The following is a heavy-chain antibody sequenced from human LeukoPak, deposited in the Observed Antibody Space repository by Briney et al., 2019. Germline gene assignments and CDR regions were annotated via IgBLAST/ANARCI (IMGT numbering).Heavy chain of an antibody. CDR1: QFTFSYYA. J-gene: IGHJ4*02. V-gene: IGHV3-23*01. D-gene: IGHD3-10*01. CDR2: VSSSGDYT. CDR3: AKEIYAYGSRGFNY. Sequence: PGGSLRLSCSAPQFTFSYYAMTWVRQAPGKGLEWVSGVSSSGDYTYYANSVKGRFTISRDNSKNTLYLQLSSLRVEDTAVYYCAKEIYAYGSRGFNYWGQGTLVTVSS.